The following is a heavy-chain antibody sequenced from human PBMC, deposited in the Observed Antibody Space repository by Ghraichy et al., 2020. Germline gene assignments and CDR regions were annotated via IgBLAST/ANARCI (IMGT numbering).Heavy chain of an antibody. J-gene: IGHJ2*01. CDR3: ARDRGLIMIAYRYFDL. D-gene: IGHD3-16*01. CDR2: IYNSGST. Sequence: SETLSLPCTATGGSIRSYYWSWIRRPAGKGLEWIGRIYNSGSTNYNPSLKSRVTMSVDTSKNQFSLKLSSVTAADTAVYYCARDRGLIMIAYRYFDLWGRGTLVTVSS. CDR1: GGSIRSYY. V-gene: IGHV4-4*07.